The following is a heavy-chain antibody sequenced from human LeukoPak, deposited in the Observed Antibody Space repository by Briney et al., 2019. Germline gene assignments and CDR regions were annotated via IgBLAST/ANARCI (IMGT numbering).Heavy chain of an antibody. CDR1: GGTFSSYA. CDR3: AITKGGYFDY. J-gene: IGHJ4*02. CDR2: IIPIFGTA. V-gene: IGHV1-69*05. D-gene: IGHD4-11*01. Sequence: ASVKVSCKASGGTFSSYAISWVRQAPGQGLEWMGGIIPIFGTANYAQKLQGRVTMTTDTSTSTAYMELRSLRSDDTAVYYCAITKGGYFDYWGQGTLVTVSS.